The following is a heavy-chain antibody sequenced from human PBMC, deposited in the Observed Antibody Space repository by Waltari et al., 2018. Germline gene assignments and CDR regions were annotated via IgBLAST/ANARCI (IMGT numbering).Heavy chain of an antibody. CDR3: ARASPGYCSGGSCYFDY. V-gene: IGHV1-8*03. J-gene: IGHJ4*02. CDR1: GYTFPSYD. Sequence: QVQLVQSGAEVKKPGASVKVSCQASGYTFPSYDINLVRQATGQGLEWMGWMNPNSGNTGYAQKFQGRVTITRNTSISTAYMELSSLRSEDTAVYYCARASPGYCSGGSCYFDYWGQGTLVTVSS. D-gene: IGHD2-15*01. CDR2: MNPNSGNT.